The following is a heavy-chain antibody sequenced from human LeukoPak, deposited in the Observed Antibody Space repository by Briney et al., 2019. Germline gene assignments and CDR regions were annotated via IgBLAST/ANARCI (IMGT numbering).Heavy chain of an antibody. CDR3: ARDLVPYYYDSSGYLDY. V-gene: IGHV1-18*01. Sequence: ASVKVSCKASGYTFTSYGISWVRQAPGQGLEWLGWISTYNNNTHYAQKFQVRVTMTRDMSTSTVYMGLSSLRSEDTAVYYCARDLVPYYYDSSGYLDYWGQGTLVTVSS. J-gene: IGHJ4*02. CDR1: GYTFTSYG. D-gene: IGHD3-22*01. CDR2: ISTYNNNT.